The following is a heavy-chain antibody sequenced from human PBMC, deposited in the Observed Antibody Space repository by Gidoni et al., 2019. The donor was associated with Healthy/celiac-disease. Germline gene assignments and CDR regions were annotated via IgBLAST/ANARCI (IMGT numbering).Heavy chain of an antibody. Sequence: EVQLVESGGGLVKPWGSLRLSCAASGFTFSNAWMSWVRQAPGKGLEWVGGSKSKTDGGTTDYAAPVKGRFTISRDDSKNTLYLQMNSLKTEDTAVYYCTTGAWWDFDYWGQGTLVTVSS. D-gene: IGHD2-8*02. CDR3: TTGAWWDFDY. CDR2: SKSKTDGGTT. CDR1: GFTFSNAW. V-gene: IGHV3-15*01. J-gene: IGHJ4*02.